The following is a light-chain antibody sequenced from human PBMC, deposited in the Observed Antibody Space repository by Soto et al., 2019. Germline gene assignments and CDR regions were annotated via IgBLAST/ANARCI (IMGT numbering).Light chain of an antibody. CDR3: SSFAGNNNLV. CDR1: SSDVGGYNY. J-gene: IGLJ2*01. V-gene: IGLV2-8*01. Sequence: QSALTQPPSASGSPGQSVTISCTGTSSDVGGYNYVSWYQQHPGKAPKLMISEVSKRPSGVPDRFSASKSGNTAPLTVSGLQAEDEADYYCSSFAGNNNLVFGGGTKLTVL. CDR2: EVS.